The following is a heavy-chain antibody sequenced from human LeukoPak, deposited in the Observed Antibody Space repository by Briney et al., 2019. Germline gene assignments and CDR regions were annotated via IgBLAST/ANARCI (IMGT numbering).Heavy chain of an antibody. CDR2: IYISGTT. CDR1: GASISSYY. D-gene: IGHD1-26*01. J-gene: IGHJ4*02. Sequence: SETLSLTCTVSGASISSYYWGWIRQPAGKGLEWIGRIYISGTTNYSPSLKSRVTISIDTSKNQFSLKLSSVSAADTAVYYCARSGGSYYSPNFDYWGQGTLATVSS. V-gene: IGHV4-4*07. CDR3: ARSGGSYYSPNFDY.